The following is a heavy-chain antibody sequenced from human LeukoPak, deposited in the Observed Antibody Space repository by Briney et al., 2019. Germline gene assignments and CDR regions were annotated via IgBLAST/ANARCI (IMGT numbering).Heavy chain of an antibody. V-gene: IGHV3-11*04. D-gene: IGHD3-3*01. J-gene: IGHJ4*02. CDR3: ARDGVYYDFWSGYSEYYFDY. CDR1: GFTFSDYY. CDR2: ISSSGSTI. Sequence: GGSLRLSCAASGFTFSDYYMSWIRQAPGKGLEWVSYISSSGSTIYYADSVKGRFTISRDNAKNSLYLQMNSLRAEDTAVYYCARDGVYYDFWSGYSEYYFDYWGQGTLVTVSS.